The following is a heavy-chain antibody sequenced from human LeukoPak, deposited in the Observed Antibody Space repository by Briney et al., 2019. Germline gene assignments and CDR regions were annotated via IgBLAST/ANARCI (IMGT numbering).Heavy chain of an antibody. J-gene: IGHJ3*02. CDR2: IYTSGST. V-gene: IGHV4-4*07. CDR1: GGSISSFY. CDR3: ARDGVYGGAYDAFDI. Sequence: SETLSLTCTVSGGSISSFYWSLIRQPAGKGLEWIGRIYTSGSTDYNPSLKSRVTMSVDTSKNQFSLKLSSVTAADTAVYYCARDGVYGGAYDAFDIWGHGTMVTVSS. D-gene: IGHD4-23*01.